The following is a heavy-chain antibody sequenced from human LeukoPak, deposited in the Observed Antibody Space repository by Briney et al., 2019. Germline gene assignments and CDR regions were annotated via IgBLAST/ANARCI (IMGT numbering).Heavy chain of an antibody. CDR3: ARDRLDIVVVVAARGNWFDP. CDR1: GGTFSSYA. V-gene: IGHV1-69*04. D-gene: IGHD2-15*01. J-gene: IGHJ5*02. CDR2: IIPILGIA. Sequence: ASVKVSCKASGGTFSSYAISWVRQAPGQGLEWMGRIIPILGIANYAQKFQGRVTITADKSTSTAYMELSSLRSEDTAVYYCARDRLDIVVVVAARGNWFDPWGQGTLVTVSS.